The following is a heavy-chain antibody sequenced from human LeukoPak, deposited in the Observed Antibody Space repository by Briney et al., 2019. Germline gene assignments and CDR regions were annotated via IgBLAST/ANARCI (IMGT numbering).Heavy chain of an antibody. CDR1: GFTFSSYW. Sequence: GGSLRLSCAASGFTFSSYWMSWVRQAPGKGLEWVANIKQDGSERYYVDSVKGRFTISRDNAKNSLYLQMNSLRAEDTAVYYCARDGGTLYLPHFDYWGQGTLVTVSS. CDR2: IKQDGSER. J-gene: IGHJ4*02. CDR3: ARDGGTLYLPHFDY. V-gene: IGHV3-7*01. D-gene: IGHD2-2*01.